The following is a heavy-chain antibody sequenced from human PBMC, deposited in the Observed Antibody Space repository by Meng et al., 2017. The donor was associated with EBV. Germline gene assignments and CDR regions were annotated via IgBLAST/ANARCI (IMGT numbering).Heavy chain of an antibody. J-gene: IGHJ1*01. D-gene: IGHD2-15*01. Sequence: VQVVQSGAEVKKPGASVKVSCQTSGYVFTLSFMHWVRQAPGQSLEWMGWINAARGNTQYSQKFRGRVNITRDTSASTAYMELSSLTSEDTTVYYCARGGSWLRPLSPWGQGTLVTVSS. V-gene: IGHV1-3*01. CDR3: ARGGSWLRPLSP. CDR1: GYVFTLSF. CDR2: INAARGNT.